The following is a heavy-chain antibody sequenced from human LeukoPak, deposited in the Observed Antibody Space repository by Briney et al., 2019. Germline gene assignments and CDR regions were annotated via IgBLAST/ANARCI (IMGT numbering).Heavy chain of an antibody. J-gene: IGHJ3*02. CDR1: RGSISSHY. Sequence: SETLSLTRTVSRGSISSHYWTWMRQPPGKGLEWIWYAFYTGGSNYNPSLKSRVTISVDTSKSQFSLKLSCVTAADTAIYYCARDRVDSQGPALDIWGQGTMVTVSS. D-gene: IGHD2-15*01. V-gene: IGHV4-59*11. CDR2: AFYTGGS. CDR3: ARDRVDSQGPALDI.